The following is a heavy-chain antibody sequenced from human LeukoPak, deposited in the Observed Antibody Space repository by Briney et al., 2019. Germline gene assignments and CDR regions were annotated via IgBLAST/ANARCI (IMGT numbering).Heavy chain of an antibody. D-gene: IGHD3-3*01. CDR3: ARASYYDFWSGYSQDFDY. CDR2: INPSGGST. CDR1: GYTFTSYY. J-gene: IGHJ4*02. Sequence: ASVKVSCKASGYTFTSYYMHWVRQAPGQGLEWMGIINPSGGSTSYAQKSQGRVTMTRDMSTSTVYMELSSLRSEDTAVYYCARASYYDFWSGYSQDFDYWGQGTLVTVSS. V-gene: IGHV1-46*01.